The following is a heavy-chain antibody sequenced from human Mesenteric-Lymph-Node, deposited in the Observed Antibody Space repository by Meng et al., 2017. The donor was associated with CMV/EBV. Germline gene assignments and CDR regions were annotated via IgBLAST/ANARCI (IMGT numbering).Heavy chain of an antibody. D-gene: IGHD3-10*01. Sequence: SETLSLTCTVSGDSISISSYYWGWLRQPPRKGLEWIGSIYYSGSNYYNPSLKSRVTISVDTSKNQFTLKLISVTAADTAVYYCARTRGYFGSGFLDVWGQGATVTVSS. V-gene: IGHV4-39*06. CDR2: IYYSGSN. CDR3: ARTRGYFGSGFLDV. J-gene: IGHJ6*02. CDR1: GDSISISSYY.